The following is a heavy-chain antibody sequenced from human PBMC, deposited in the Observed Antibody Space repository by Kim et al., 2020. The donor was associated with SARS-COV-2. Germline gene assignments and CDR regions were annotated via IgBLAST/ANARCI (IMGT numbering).Heavy chain of an antibody. D-gene: IGHD7-27*01. CDR2: GNT. J-gene: IGHJ4*02. V-gene: IGHV1-18*01. CDR3: AMRRLGMGDY. Sequence: GNTNYQQKLQGKVTMTTDTTPSTAYVELRSLRSDDTAVYYCAMRRLGMGDYWGQGTLVTVSS.